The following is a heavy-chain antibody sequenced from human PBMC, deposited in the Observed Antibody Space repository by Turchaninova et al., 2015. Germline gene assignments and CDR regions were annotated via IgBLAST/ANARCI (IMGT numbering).Heavy chain of an antibody. CDR1: GGSVSSGNYY. CDR3: ARSASIVGPTTLDY. CDR2: IYHSGST. D-gene: IGHD1-26*01. Sequence: QVQLPESGPRLVKPSETLSLPSPAPGGSVSSGNYYWSWIRQPPGKGLEWIGYIYHSGSTNYSPSLKSRVAISVDTSKNQFSLKLTSVTTADTAVYYCARSASIVGPTTLDYWGQGTLVTVSS. V-gene: IGHV4-61*01. J-gene: IGHJ4*02.